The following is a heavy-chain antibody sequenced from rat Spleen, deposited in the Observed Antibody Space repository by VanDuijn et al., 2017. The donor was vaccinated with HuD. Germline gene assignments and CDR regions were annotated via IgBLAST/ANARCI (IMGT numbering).Heavy chain of an antibody. J-gene: IGHJ3*01. CDR2: IIYDGSRT. CDR1: GFTFSDYY. Sequence: EVQLVESDGGLVQPGRSLKLSCAASGFTFSDYYMAWVRQAPKKGLEWVATIIYDGSRTYYRDSVKGRFTISRDNAKSTLYLQMDSLRSEDTATYYCARPTEGIAWFAYWGQGTLVTVSS. D-gene: IGHD1-11*01. V-gene: IGHV5S10*01. CDR3: ARPTEGIAWFAY.